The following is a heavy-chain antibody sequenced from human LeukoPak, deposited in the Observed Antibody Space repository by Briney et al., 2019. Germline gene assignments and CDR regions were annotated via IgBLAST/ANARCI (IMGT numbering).Heavy chain of an antibody. CDR3: ATLGDGSSWSSNYYYYMDV. V-gene: IGHV3-48*01. Sequence: GGSLRLSCAASGFTFSSYSMNWVRQAPGKGLEWVSYISSSSSTIYYADSVKGRFTISRDNAKNSLYLQMTSLRAEDTAVYYCATLGDGSSWSSNYYYYMDVWGKGTTVTVSS. D-gene: IGHD6-13*01. J-gene: IGHJ6*03. CDR1: GFTFSSYS. CDR2: ISSSSSTI.